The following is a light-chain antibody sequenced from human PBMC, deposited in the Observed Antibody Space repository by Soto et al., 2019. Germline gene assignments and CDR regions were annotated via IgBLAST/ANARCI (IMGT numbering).Light chain of an antibody. V-gene: IGKV3-20*01. CDR1: QSVSGSR. Sequence: EIVLTQSTATLSLSPGERATLSCRASQSVSGSRLAWYQQKPGQAPRLIIYGAFRRVTGIPDRFSGSGSGTDCTLTISRLEPEDVSVYYCQQYGSSPSTFGRGTKVDI. J-gene: IGKJ1*01. CDR3: QQYGSSPST. CDR2: GAF.